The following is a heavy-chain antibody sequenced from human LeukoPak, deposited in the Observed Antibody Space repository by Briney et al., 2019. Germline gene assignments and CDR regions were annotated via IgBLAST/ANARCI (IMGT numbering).Heavy chain of an antibody. CDR3: ARGRYCSADICSGGDAFDI. J-gene: IGHJ3*02. CDR1: GGSINHYY. D-gene: IGHD2-15*01. Sequence: SETLALTCTVSGGSINHYYWSWVREPAGEGLEWLGGIYTRGSTNYNPSLKSRVTMSVDTSKNQFSLKLSSVTAADTAVYYCARGRYCSADICSGGDAFDIWGQGTMVSVSS. CDR2: IYTRGST. V-gene: IGHV4-4*07.